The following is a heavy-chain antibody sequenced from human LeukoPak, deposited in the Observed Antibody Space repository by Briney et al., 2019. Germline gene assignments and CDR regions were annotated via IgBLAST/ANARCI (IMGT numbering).Heavy chain of an antibody. CDR1: GYTFTGYY. D-gene: IGHD2-15*01. CDR2: INPNSDGT. Sequence: GASVKVSCKASGYTFTGYYMHWVRQAPGQGLEWMGWINPNSDGTNYAQKFQGWVTMTRDTSISTAYMELSRLRSDDTAVYYCAVGYCSGGSCYSLGYWGQGTLVTVSS. V-gene: IGHV1-2*04. CDR3: AVGYCSGGSCYSLGY. J-gene: IGHJ4*02.